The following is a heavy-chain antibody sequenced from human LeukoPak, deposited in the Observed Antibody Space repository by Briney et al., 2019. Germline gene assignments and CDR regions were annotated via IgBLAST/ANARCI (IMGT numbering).Heavy chain of an antibody. Sequence: GGSLRLSCAASGFTFSSYAMSWVRQAPGKGPEWVSAISGSGGSTYYADSVKGRFTISRDNSKNTLYLQMNSLRAEDTAVYYCAKDQLRIAARPGDYWGQGTLVTVSS. CDR3: AKDQLRIAARPGDY. J-gene: IGHJ4*02. CDR2: ISGSGGST. V-gene: IGHV3-23*01. D-gene: IGHD6-6*01. CDR1: GFTFSSYA.